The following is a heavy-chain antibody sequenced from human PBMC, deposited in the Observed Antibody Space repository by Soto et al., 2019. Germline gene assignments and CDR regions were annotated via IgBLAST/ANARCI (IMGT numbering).Heavy chain of an antibody. V-gene: IGHV4-34*01. CDR1: GGSFSGYY. CDR2: INHSGST. D-gene: IGHD3-10*01. Sequence: PSETLSLTCAVYGGSFSGYYWSWIRQPPGKGLEWIGEINHSGSTNYNPSLKSRVTISVDTSKNQFSLKLSSVTAADTAVYYCARGRGCYYYYGMDVWGQGTTVTVSS. CDR3: ARGRGCYYYYGMDV. J-gene: IGHJ6*02.